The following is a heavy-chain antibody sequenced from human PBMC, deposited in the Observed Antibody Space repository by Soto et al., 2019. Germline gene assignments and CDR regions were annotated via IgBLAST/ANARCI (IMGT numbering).Heavy chain of an antibody. CDR3: KALPMLRFFNS. Sequence: QIQLVQSGAEMKKPGSSVKVSCKASGGTFSTYGINWVRQAPGQGLEWVGGFIPVSNRPSYAQKLPGRVTISADESSRTAYMELSSLSSDDTAVYFTKALPMLRFFNSWGRGTLVTVSS. CDR2: FIPVSNRP. V-gene: IGHV1-69*01. D-gene: IGHD5-12*01. CDR1: GGTFSTYG. J-gene: IGHJ4*02.